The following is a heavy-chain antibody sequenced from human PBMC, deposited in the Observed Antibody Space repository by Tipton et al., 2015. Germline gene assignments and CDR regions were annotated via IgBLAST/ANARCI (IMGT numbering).Heavy chain of an antibody. Sequence: SLRLSCAASTFTFNTYWMSWVRQAPGKGLEYVSAISSNGYNTYYADSVKGRFTISRDNSKNALYLQMNSLRPGDTAVYYCANSHSGYYDSRGRPYYFGSWGQGTLVSVSS. CDR1: TFTFNTYW. D-gene: IGHD3-22*01. J-gene: IGHJ4*02. CDR2: ISSNGYNT. CDR3: ANSHSGYYDSRGRPYYFGS. V-gene: IGHV3-64*04.